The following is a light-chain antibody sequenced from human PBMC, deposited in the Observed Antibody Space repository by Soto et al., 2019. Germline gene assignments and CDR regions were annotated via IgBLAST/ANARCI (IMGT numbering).Light chain of an antibody. CDR2: LNSDGSH. CDR3: QTWGTGMV. Sequence: QLVLTQSPSASASLGASVNLTCTLSSGHNSYAIAWHQQQPEKGPRYLMKLNSDGSHNKGDGIPDRFSGSSSGAERYLTISRLQSEDEADYYCQTWGTGMVFGGGTKVTVL. J-gene: IGLJ2*01. V-gene: IGLV4-69*01. CDR1: SGHNSYA.